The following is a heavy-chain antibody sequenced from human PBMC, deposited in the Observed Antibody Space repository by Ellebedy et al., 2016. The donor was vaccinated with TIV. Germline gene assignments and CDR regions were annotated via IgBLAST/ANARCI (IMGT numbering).Heavy chain of an antibody. J-gene: IGHJ6*02. CDR3: AVLAAAGTYYYYGMDV. D-gene: IGHD6-13*01. CDR1: GYTLTDLS. V-gene: IGHV1-24*01. Sequence: ASVKVSCXVSGYTLTDLSMHWVRQAPGKGLEWMGGFDPEDGETIYAQKFQGRVTMTEDTSTDTAYMELSSLRSDDTAVYYCAVLAAAGTYYYYGMDVWGQGTTVTVSS. CDR2: FDPEDGET.